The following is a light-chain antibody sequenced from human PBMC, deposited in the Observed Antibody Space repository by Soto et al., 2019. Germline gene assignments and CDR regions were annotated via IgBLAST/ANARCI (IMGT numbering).Light chain of an antibody. CDR3: QQTYSMPWT. Sequence: DIPMTQSPSSLSAFVGDRVTITCRASQSISTFLNWYQQKRGKAPKLLIYAASRLESGVPSGFSGSGSETDFTLTISSLQPEDFATYYCQQTYSMPWTFGQGTKVEIK. V-gene: IGKV1-39*01. J-gene: IGKJ1*01. CDR1: QSISTF. CDR2: AAS.